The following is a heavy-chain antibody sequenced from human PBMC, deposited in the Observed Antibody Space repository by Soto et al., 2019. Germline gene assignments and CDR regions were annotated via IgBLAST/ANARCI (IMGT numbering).Heavy chain of an antibody. Sequence: QVQLQESGPGLVKPSGTLSLTCAVSGGSISSSHWWTWVRQSPGKGLEYIGEISHSGTSNSNPSRKGRVTLAVDKSKNHFSLTLTSVTAADTAVYYWARVVLTITRSAFDAWGQGTLVIVSS. D-gene: IGHD3-9*01. CDR1: GGSISSSHW. J-gene: IGHJ3*01. CDR2: ISHSGTS. CDR3: ARVVLTITRSAFDA. V-gene: IGHV4-4*02.